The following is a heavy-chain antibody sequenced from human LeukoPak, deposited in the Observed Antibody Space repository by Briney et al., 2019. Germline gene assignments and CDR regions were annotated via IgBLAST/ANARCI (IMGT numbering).Heavy chain of an antibody. V-gene: IGHV3-9*03. CDR1: GFTFDDYA. J-gene: IGHJ3*02. CDR3: AKDIAARSSIVAFDI. Sequence: GGSLRLSCAASGFTFDDYAMHWVRQAPGKGLEWVSGISWNSGSIGYADSVKGRFTISRDNAKNSLYLQMSSLRAEDMALYYCAKDIAARSSIVAFDIWGQGTMVTVSS. D-gene: IGHD6-6*01. CDR2: ISWNSGSI.